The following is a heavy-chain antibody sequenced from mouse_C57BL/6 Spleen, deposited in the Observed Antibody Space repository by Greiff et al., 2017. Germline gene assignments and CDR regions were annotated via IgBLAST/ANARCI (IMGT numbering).Heavy chain of an antibody. J-gene: IGHJ3*01. D-gene: IGHD6-1*01. V-gene: IGHV5-4*01. CDR1: GFTFSSYA. Sequence: DVQLVESGGGLVKPGGSLKLSCAASGFTFSSYAMSWVRQTPEKRLEWVATISDGGSYTYYPDNVKGRFTISRDNAKNNLYLQMSHLKSEDTAMYYCARDRSGRGAWFAYWGQGTLVTVSA. CDR3: ARDRSGRGAWFAY. CDR2: ISDGGSYT.